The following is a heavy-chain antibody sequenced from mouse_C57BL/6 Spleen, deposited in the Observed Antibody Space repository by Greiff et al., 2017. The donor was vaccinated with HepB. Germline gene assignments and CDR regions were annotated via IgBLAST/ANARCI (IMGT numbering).Heavy chain of an antibody. D-gene: IGHD2-3*01. CDR2: IYPGDGDT. CDR3: ARDDGYPAWFAY. Sequence: VQLQESGAELVKPGASVKISCKASGYAFSSYWMNWVKQRPGKGLDWIGQIYPGDGDTNYNGKFKGKATLTADKSSSTAYMQLSSLTSEDSAVYFCARDDGYPAWFAYWGQGTLVTVSA. J-gene: IGHJ3*01. CDR1: GYAFSSYW. V-gene: IGHV1-80*01.